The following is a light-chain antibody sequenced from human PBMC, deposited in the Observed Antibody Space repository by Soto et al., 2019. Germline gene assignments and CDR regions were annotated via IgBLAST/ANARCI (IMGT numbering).Light chain of an antibody. Sequence: EIVLTQSPGTLSLSPGERATLSCRASQSVSSSYLAWYQQKPGQAPRLLIYGASSRATGIPDRFSGSGSGTDFTLTISRLEPEDFAVYYRQQYGTSTWTFGQGPKVDIK. CDR2: GAS. CDR3: QQYGTSTWT. V-gene: IGKV3-20*01. CDR1: QSVSSSY. J-gene: IGKJ1*01.